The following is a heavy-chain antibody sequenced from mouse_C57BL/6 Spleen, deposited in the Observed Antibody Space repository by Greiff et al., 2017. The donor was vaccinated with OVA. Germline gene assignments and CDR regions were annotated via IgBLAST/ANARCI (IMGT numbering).Heavy chain of an antibody. CDR2: ISSGGDYI. CDR3: TRDNYDYDGYAMDY. J-gene: IGHJ4*01. D-gene: IGHD2-4*01. CDR1: GFTFSSYA. Sequence: EVKLMESGEGLVKPGGSLKLSCAASGFTFSSYAMSWVRQTPEKRLEWVAYISSGGDYIYYADTVKGRFTISRVNARNTLYLQMSSLKSEDTAMYYCTRDNYDYDGYAMDYWGQGTSVTVSS. V-gene: IGHV5-9-1*02.